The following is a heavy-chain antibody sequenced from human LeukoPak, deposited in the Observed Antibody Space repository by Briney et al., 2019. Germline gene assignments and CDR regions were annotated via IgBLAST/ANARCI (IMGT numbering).Heavy chain of an antibody. CDR3: ARRLRFSSSWSNYFDY. CDR1: GYSISSGYY. V-gene: IGHV4-38-2*02. CDR2: IYHSGST. D-gene: IGHD6-13*01. J-gene: IGHJ4*02. Sequence: SETLSLTCTVSGYSISSGYYWGWIRQPPGKGLEWIGSIYHSGSTNYNPSLRSRVTISVDTSKNQFSLKLSSVTAADTAVYYCARRLRFSSSWSNYFDYWGQGTLVTVSS.